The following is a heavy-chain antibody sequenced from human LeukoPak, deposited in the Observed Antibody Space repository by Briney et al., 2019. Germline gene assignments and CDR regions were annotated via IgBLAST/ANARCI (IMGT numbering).Heavy chain of an antibody. V-gene: IGHV3-33*01. D-gene: IGHD3-9*01. CDR2: IWYDGSQR. CDR3: ASDAVRYPLD. J-gene: IGHJ1*01. Sequence: PGRSLRLSCAASGFTFSNHGFHWVRQAPGKGLEWVAVIWYDGSQRYYAGSVKGRFTISGDNSKKTVYLQMNSLRAEDTAVYYCASDAVRYPLDWGQGTLVTVSS. CDR1: GFTFSNHG.